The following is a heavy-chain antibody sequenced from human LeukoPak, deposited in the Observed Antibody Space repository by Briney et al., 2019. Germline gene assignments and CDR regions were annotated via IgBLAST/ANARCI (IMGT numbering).Heavy chain of an antibody. Sequence: PGGSLRLSCAASGFTFSSYSMNWVSQAPGKGLEWVSSISSSSSYIYYADSVKGRFTISRDNAKNSLYLQMNSLRAEDTAVYYCARVGDSGWYLWGQGTLVTVSS. D-gene: IGHD6-19*01. CDR3: ARVGDSGWYL. J-gene: IGHJ4*02. CDR2: ISSSSSYI. V-gene: IGHV3-21*04. CDR1: GFTFSSYS.